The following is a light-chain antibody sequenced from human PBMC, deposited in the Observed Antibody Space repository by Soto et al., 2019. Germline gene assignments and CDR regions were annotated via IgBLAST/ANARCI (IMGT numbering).Light chain of an antibody. CDR1: QDIRGA. CDR2: DVS. V-gene: IGKV1-13*02. Sequence: AIQLTQSPSSLSASVGDRVTITCRASQDIRGALAWYQQKPGKAPKMLIYDVSTLESGVPLRFSGSSSGTDFTLTISSLQPVDFANSYCQQFNSYPITFGQGTRLEIK. CDR3: QQFNSYPIT. J-gene: IGKJ5*01.